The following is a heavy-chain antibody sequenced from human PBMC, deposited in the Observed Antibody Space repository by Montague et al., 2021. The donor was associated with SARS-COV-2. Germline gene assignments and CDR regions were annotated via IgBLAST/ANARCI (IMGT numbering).Heavy chain of an antibody. J-gene: IGHJ3*02. CDR2: ITYDGIDK. V-gene: IGHV3-30*04. D-gene: IGHD3-10*01. CDR3: AKDPLQGTYVGVGCSFDI. CDR1: GFIFSNFA. Sequence: SLSLSCAASGFIFSNFAFHWVRQAPGKGLEWVAIITYDGIDKFYADSVKGRFTTSRDNSKNTLYLQMNSLRVEDTAIYYCAKDPLQGTYVGVGCSFDIWGQGTMVTVSS.